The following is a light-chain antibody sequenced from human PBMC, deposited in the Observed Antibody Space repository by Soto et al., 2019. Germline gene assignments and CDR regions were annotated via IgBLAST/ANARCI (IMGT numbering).Light chain of an antibody. Sequence: DIQMTQSPSALSASVGDRVIITCRASQSISSWLAWYQQKPGKAPKLLIYQASILESGVPSRFGGTRSGTEFTLTISSLQPDDFATYYCQQSYTTPITFGQGTRLEI. CDR2: QAS. CDR3: QQSYTTPIT. J-gene: IGKJ5*01. CDR1: QSISSW. V-gene: IGKV1-5*03.